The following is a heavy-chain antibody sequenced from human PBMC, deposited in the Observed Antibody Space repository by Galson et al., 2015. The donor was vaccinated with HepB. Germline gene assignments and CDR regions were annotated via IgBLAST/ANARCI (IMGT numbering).Heavy chain of an antibody. J-gene: IGHJ5*02. D-gene: IGHD3-10*01. CDR3: ARGITMVRGPHGWVDP. Sequence: SLRLSCAASGFTFSSYAMRWVRQAPGTGLEWASAISGSGGSTYYADSVKGRFTISRDNAKNSLYLQMNSLRAEDTAVYYCARGITMVRGPHGWVDPWGQGTLVTVSS. CDR1: GFTFSSYA. CDR2: ISGSGGST. V-gene: IGHV3-23*01.